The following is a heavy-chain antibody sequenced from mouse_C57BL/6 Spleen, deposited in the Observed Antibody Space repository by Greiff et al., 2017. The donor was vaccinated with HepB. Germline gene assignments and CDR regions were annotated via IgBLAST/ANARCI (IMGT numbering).Heavy chain of an antibody. V-gene: IGHV1-64*01. CDR3: AREGGTTVVNYFDY. CDR2: IHPNSGST. J-gene: IGHJ2*01. CDR1: GYTFTSYW. D-gene: IGHD1-1*01. Sequence: QVQLQQSGAELVKPGASVKLSCKASGYTFTSYWMHWVKQRPGQGLEWIGMIHPNSGSTNYNEKFKSKATLTVDKSSSTAYMQLSSLTSEDSAVYYCAREGGTTVVNYFDYWGQGTTLTVSS.